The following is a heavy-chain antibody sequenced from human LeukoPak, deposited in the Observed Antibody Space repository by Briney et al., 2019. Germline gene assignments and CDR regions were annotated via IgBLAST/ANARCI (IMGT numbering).Heavy chain of an antibody. CDR1: GFTFSSFD. J-gene: IGHJ6*03. CDR2: IGTASDT. D-gene: IGHD1-1*01. CDR3: ARGPPRGKYYYMDV. Sequence: PGGSLRVSRAASGFTFSSFDMHWVRQPTGQGLEWVSTIGTASDTYYPGSVEGRFTLSRDNAKNSLYLQMSSLTAGDTAVYYCARGPPRGKYYYMDVWGKGTTVTVSS. V-gene: IGHV3-13*01.